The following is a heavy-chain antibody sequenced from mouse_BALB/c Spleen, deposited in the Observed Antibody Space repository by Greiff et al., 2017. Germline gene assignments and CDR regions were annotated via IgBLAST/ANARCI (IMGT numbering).Heavy chain of an antibody. V-gene: IGHV5-6-5*01. D-gene: IGHD1-1*01. CDR3: ARGHYYGSSYDAMDY. CDR2: ISSGGST. Sequence: EVQLVESVGGLVKPGGSLKLSCAASGFTFSSYAMSWVRQTPEKRLEWVASISSGGSTYYPDSVKGRFTISRDNARNILYLQMSSLRSEDTAMYYCARGHYYGSSYDAMDYWGQGTSVTVSS. CDR1: GFTFSSYA. J-gene: IGHJ4*01.